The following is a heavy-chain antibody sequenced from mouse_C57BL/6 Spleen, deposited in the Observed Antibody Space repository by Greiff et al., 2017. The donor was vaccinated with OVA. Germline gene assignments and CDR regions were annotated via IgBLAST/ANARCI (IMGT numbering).Heavy chain of an antibody. CDR2: IDPSDSYT. D-gene: IGHD2-4*01. V-gene: IGHV1-69*01. J-gene: IGHJ4*01. CDR3: ARRGDYDYAMDY. CDR1: GYTFTSYW. Sequence: QVQLQQSGAELVMPGASVKLSCKASGYTFTSYWMHWVKQRPGQGLEWIGEIDPSDSYTNYNQKFKGKSTLTVDKSSSTAYMQLSSLTSEDSAVYYCARRGDYDYAMDYWGQGTSVTVSS.